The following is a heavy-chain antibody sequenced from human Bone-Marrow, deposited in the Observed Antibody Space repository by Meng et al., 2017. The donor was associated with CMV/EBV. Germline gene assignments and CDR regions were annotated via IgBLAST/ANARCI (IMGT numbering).Heavy chain of an antibody. Sequence: ASVKVSCKASGYTFTSYYMHWVRQAPGQGLEWMGIINPSGGSTSYAQKFQGRVTMTRDTSTSTVYMELSSLRSVDTAVYYCARNRITMVRGVIIHFDYWGQGTLVTVSS. V-gene: IGHV1-46*01. CDR1: GYTFTSYY. CDR2: INPSGGST. J-gene: IGHJ4*02. D-gene: IGHD3-10*01. CDR3: ARNRITMVRGVIIHFDY.